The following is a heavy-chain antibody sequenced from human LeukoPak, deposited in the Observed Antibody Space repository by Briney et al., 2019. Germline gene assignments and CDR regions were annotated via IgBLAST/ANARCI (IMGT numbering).Heavy chain of an antibody. CDR3: ARDSWPEVVRFDY. Sequence: PSETLSLTCTASGGSISSYYWSWIRQPAGKGLEWIGRIYTTGSTYYNPSLKSRVTISVDTSKNQFSLKLSSVTAADTAVYFCARDSWPEVVRFDYWGQGTLVTVSS. V-gene: IGHV4-4*07. J-gene: IGHJ4*02. D-gene: IGHD1-14*01. CDR1: GGSISSYY. CDR2: IYTTGST.